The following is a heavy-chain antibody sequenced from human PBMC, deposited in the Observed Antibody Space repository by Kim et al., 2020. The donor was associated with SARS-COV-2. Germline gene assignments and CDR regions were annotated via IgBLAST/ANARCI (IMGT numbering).Heavy chain of an antibody. CDR1: GFTFSSYG. Sequence: GGSLRLSCAASGFTFSSYGMHWVRQAPGKGLEWVALISYDGNNKYYEDSVKGRFTISRDNSKNTLFLQMNSLRAEDTAVYYCARDRYYGSGSYNNNYYHYYGMDVWGQGTTVTVSS. CDR3: ARDRYYGSGSYNNNYYHYYGMDV. CDR2: ISYDGNNK. V-gene: IGHV3-33*05. J-gene: IGHJ6*02. D-gene: IGHD3-10*01.